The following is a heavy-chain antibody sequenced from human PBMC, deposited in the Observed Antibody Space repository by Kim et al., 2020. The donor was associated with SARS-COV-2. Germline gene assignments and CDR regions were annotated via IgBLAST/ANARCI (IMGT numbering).Heavy chain of an antibody. CDR1: GGSISSYY. CDR3: ARLAPAHYDILTGYLYYYGMDV. V-gene: IGHV4-59*08. J-gene: IGHJ6*02. CDR2: IYYGGST. D-gene: IGHD3-9*01. Sequence: SETLSLTCTVSGGSISSYYWSWIRQPPGKGLEWIGYIYYGGSTNYNPSLKSRVTISVDTSKNQFSLKLSSVTAADTAVYYCARLAPAHYDILTGYLYYYGMDVWGQGTTVTVSS.